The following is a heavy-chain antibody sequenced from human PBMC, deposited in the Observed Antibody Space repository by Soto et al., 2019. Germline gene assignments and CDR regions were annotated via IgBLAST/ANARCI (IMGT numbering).Heavy chain of an antibody. Sequence: KTSETLSLTCTVSGGSISSYYWSWIRQPPGKGLEWIGYIYYTGSSNYNPSLKSRVTMSVDLSRNQFSLRLSSVTTADTAVYYCARGPNYDFWSGYFRGWGQGTLVTVS. V-gene: IGHV4-59*01. CDR2: IYYTGSS. CDR1: GGSISSYY. CDR3: ARGPNYDFWSGYFRG. D-gene: IGHD3-3*01. J-gene: IGHJ4*02.